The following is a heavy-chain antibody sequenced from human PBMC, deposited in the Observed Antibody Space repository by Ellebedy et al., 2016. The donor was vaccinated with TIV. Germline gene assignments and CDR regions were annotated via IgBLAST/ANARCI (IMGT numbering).Heavy chain of an antibody. J-gene: IGHJ3*02. V-gene: IGHV3-23*01. CDR2: ISRTGGTT. CDR1: GFTFSNSA. CDR3: ATGSYGAFDI. D-gene: IGHD1-26*01. Sequence: GESLKISCAASGFTFSNSAMIWVRQAPGKGLEWVSAISRTGGTTYYADSVRGRFTISRDNSKNTLYLQMNSLRPEDTAVYYCATGSYGAFDIWGQGTMVTVSS.